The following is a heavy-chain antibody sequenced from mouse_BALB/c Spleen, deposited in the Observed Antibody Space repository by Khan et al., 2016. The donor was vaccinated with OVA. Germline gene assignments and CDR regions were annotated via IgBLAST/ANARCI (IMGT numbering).Heavy chain of an antibody. J-gene: IGHJ4*01. D-gene: IGHD1-3*01. CDR2: ISSSGST. V-gene: IGHV3-2*02. CDR3: ARDVSRYNYAMDY. Sequence: QLEESGPGLVKPSQSLSLTCTVTGYSITSDYAWNWIRQFPGNKLEWMGYISSSGSTNYNPALKSRISITRDTSKNQFFLQLNSVTTEDTATYYCARDVSRYNYAMDYWGQGTSVTVSS. CDR1: GYSITSDYA.